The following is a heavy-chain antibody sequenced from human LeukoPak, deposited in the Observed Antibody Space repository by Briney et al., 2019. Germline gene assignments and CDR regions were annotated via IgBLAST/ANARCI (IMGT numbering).Heavy chain of an antibody. CDR1: GFTFSSYG. J-gene: IGHJ6*03. CDR3: AKISPYSSSGRRNYYYYYMDV. V-gene: IGHV3-30*02. Sequence: TGGSLRLSCAASGFTFSSYGMHWVRQAPGKGLEWVAFIRYDGSNKYYADSVKGRFTISRDNSKNTLYLQMNSLRAEDTAVYYCAKISPYSSSGRRNYYYYYMDVWGKGTTVTVSS. CDR2: IRYDGSNK. D-gene: IGHD6-6*01.